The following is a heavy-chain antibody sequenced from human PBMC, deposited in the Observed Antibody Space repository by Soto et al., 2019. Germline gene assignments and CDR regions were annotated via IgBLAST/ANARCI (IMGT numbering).Heavy chain of an antibody. Sequence: QVHLLESGGSVVEAGKSLRLSCEASGFIFSSFGMHWVRQAPGKGLEWVALISYDGSNAEYADPVKGRFTISRDSSMNILYLQMNSLRFDDTAMYYCVRDSGIASLDFWGRGTLVTVSS. CDR2: ISYDGSNA. J-gene: IGHJ4*02. D-gene: IGHD3-10*01. CDR1: GFIFSSFG. V-gene: IGHV3-30*03. CDR3: VRDSGIASLDF.